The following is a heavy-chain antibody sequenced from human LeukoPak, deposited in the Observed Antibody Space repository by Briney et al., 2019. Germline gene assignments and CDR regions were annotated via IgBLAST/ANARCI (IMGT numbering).Heavy chain of an antibody. V-gene: IGHV4-34*01. J-gene: IGHJ4*02. CDR1: GGSFSGYY. D-gene: IGHD2-15*01. CDR2: INHSGST. Sequence: SEALSLTCAVYGGSFSGYYWSWIRQPPGKGLEWIGEINHSGSTNYNPSLKSRVTISVDTSKNQFSLKLSSVTAADTAVYYCARGKRAAPSYCSGGSCKHFDYWGQGTLVTVSS. CDR3: ARGKRAAPSYCSGGSCKHFDY.